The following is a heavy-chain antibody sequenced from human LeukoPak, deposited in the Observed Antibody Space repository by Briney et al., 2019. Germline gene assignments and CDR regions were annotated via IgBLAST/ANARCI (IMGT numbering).Heavy chain of an antibody. CDR3: AKRVPYTSSSVYFDY. J-gene: IGHJ4*02. D-gene: IGHD6-6*01. V-gene: IGHV3-23*01. CDR1: GFTFSSYG. CDR2: ISDDGRST. Sequence: GGSLRLSCAASGFTFSSYGMSWVRQAPGKGLEWVSSISDDGRSTYYADSVRGRFTISKDNSKNTMYLQMNNLRAEDTAIYYCAKRVPYTSSSVYFDYWGQGTLVTVSS.